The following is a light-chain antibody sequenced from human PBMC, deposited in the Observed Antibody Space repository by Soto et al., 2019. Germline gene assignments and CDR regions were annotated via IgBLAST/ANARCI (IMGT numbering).Light chain of an antibody. J-gene: IGKJ5*01. V-gene: IGKV1-9*01. Sequence: NPLTQSPSSLSASLGDRVTITCRASQGVRYNVAWYQQKPGNAPKLLIYSASTLQRGVPSRSIGSKSGTDFTLTISSLQPEDFATYYCQQLFTFGQGTRLEI. CDR1: QGVRYN. CDR2: SAS. CDR3: QQLFT.